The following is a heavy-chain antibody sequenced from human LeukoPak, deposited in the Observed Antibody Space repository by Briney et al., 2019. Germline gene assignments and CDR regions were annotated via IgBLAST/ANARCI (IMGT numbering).Heavy chain of an antibody. Sequence: GGSLRLSCAASGFTFSSYVMSWVRQAPGKGLEWVSAISGSGGSTYYADYVKGRFTISRDNSKNTLYLQMNSLRAEDTAVYYCAKGTMVTPCFVYWGQGTLVTVSS. V-gene: IGHV3-23*01. CDR3: AKGTMVTPCFVY. D-gene: IGHD4-23*01. CDR1: GFTFSSYV. CDR2: ISGSGGST. J-gene: IGHJ4*02.